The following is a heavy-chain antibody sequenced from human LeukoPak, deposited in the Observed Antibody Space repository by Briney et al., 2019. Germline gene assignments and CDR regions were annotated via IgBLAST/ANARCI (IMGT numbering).Heavy chain of an antibody. CDR3: ARASQQLSLGY. J-gene: IGHJ4*02. CDR1: GGSISSYY. CDR2: INHSGST. V-gene: IGHV4-34*01. D-gene: IGHD6-13*01. Sequence: SETLSLTCTVSGGSISSYYWSWIRQPPGKGLEWIGEINHSGSTNYNPSLKSRVTISVDTSKNQFSLKLSSVTAADTAVYYCARASQQLSLGYWGQGTLVTVSS.